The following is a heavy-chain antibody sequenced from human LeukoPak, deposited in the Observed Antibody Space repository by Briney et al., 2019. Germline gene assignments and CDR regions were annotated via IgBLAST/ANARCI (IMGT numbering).Heavy chain of an antibody. J-gene: IGHJ5*02. Sequence: GASVKVSCKASGYTFTSYYMHWVRQAPGQGLEWMGIVSPSGGSTSYAQKFQGRVTMTRDMSTSTDYMELGSLRSEDTAVYYCARDNSVEDTAWWFDPWGQGTLVTVSS. CDR1: GYTFTSYY. CDR2: VSPSGGST. CDR3: ARDNSVEDTAWWFDP. D-gene: IGHD4-23*01. V-gene: IGHV1-46*01.